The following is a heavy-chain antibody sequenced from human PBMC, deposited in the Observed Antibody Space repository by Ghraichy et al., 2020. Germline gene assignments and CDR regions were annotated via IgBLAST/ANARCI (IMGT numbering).Heavy chain of an antibody. D-gene: IGHD3-10*01. Sequence: GGSLRLSCEASGFTFSNYAMHWVRQAPGAGLEWVAVMWYDGTNKYYADSVKGRFTISRDNSRNTLYLQMNSLRVEDTAVYYCARPGDADAFDIWVQGTMVTVSS. CDR2: MWYDGTNK. V-gene: IGHV3-33*01. J-gene: IGHJ3*02. CDR3: ARPGDADAFDI. CDR1: GFTFSNYA.